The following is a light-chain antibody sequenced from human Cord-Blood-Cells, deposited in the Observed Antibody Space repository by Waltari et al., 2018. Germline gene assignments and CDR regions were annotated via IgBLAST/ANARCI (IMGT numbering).Light chain of an antibody. V-gene: IGKV3-15*01. CDR3: QQYNNWPPGT. Sequence: EIVMTQSPATLSVSPGARATLSCRASQSVSSTLAWYQQKPGQAPRLLIYGASTRGTGSPARCSGSGSGTEFTLTISSLLSEDFAVYYCQQYNNWPPGTFGQGTKVEIK. CDR2: GAS. CDR1: QSVSST. J-gene: IGKJ1*01.